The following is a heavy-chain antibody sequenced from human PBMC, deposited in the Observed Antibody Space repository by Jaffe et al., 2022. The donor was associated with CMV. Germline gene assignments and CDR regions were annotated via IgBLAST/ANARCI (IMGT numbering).Heavy chain of an antibody. D-gene: IGHD2-15*01. CDR3: AITIHYGSSMDV. CDR1: GISVDEYS. CDR2: ISWDGRTI. V-gene: IGHV3-43*01. J-gene: IGHJ6*03. Sequence: EVQLVESGGVIVHPGGSLRLSCAASGISVDEYSMHWVRQIPGKGLEWVSLISWDGRTIYYADSVKGRFTISRDSSKNSLYLQMNNLTSEDTALYYCAITIHYGSSMDVWGKGTTVTVSS.